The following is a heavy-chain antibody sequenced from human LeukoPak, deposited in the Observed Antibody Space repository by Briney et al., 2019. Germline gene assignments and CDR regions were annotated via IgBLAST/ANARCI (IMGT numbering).Heavy chain of an antibody. D-gene: IGHD5-18*01. V-gene: IGHV4-39*01. Sequence: PSETLSLTCTVSGGSISSSDYYWGWIRQPPGKRLEWIGSVYYGATTYYTPSLKSRVIISVDTSKNQCSLRLSFVTAADTAVYYCARYPTAMVSFDYWGQGTLVTVSS. CDR2: VYYGATT. CDR1: GGSISSSDYY. J-gene: IGHJ4*02. CDR3: ARYPTAMVSFDY.